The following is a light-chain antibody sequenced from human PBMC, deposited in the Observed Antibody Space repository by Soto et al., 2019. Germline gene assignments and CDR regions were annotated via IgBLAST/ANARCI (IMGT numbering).Light chain of an antibody. CDR1: QSVSSY. J-gene: IGKJ1*01. V-gene: IGKV3-11*01. CDR2: DAS. Sequence: EIVLTQSPATLSLSPGERATLSCRASQSVSSYLAWYQQKPGQAPRLLIYDASNRATGIPARFSGSGSGTDFTLKISRLEPEDFAVYYCQQRSNWLWTFGQGTKVEIK. CDR3: QQRSNWLWT.